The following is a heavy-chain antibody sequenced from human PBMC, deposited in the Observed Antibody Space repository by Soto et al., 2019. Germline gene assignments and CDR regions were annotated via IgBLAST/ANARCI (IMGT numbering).Heavy chain of an antibody. CDR2: FSNGGDT. V-gene: IGHV3-66*01. D-gene: IGHD2-15*01. J-gene: IGHJ3*02. CDR3: AREPRYCRGGSCSITGDAYDI. Sequence: EVQLVESGGGLVQPGGSLGSPGPASGSLVIGPYLGWVRQAQGRGRKWVWVFSNGGDTHYADSVKGRFSLSRDISNNTLHLQMSSLSAEDTAVYYCAREPRYCRGGSCSITGDAYDIWGQGTMVTVSS. CDR1: GSLVIGPY.